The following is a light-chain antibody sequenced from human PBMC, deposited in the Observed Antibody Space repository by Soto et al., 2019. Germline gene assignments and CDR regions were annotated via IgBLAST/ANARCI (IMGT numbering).Light chain of an antibody. CDR1: QSISSW. CDR2: KAS. V-gene: IGKV1-5*03. Sequence: DIQMTQSPSTLSASVGDRVTITCRASQSISSWLAWDQQKPGKAPKLLIYKASSLESGVPSRFSGSGYGTEFTLTISSLQPDDFATYYCQQFNNYPWTFGQGTRVEIK. J-gene: IGKJ1*01. CDR3: QQFNNYPWT.